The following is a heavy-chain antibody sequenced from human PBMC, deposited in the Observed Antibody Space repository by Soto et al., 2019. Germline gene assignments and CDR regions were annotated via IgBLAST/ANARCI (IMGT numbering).Heavy chain of an antibody. V-gene: IGHV3-30*18. D-gene: IGHD3-22*01. CDR3: AKETYYYDSSSYSWPRDFDY. CDR2: ISFDGSNK. J-gene: IGHJ4*02. CDR1: GFTFSGHG. Sequence: LRLSFAASGFTFSGHGMHWVRQAPGKGLEWVAVISFDGSNKYYADSVKGRFTISRDNSKNTLYLQMHSLRAEDTAVYYCAKETYYYDSSSYSWPRDFDYWGQGTLVTVSS.